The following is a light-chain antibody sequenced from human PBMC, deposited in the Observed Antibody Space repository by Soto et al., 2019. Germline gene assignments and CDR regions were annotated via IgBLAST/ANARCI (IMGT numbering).Light chain of an antibody. CDR2: GAS. CDR1: QSVNSN. V-gene: IGKV3-15*01. CDR3: QQYNNWPPT. Sequence: DIVMTQSPATLSVSTGERATLSCRARQSVNSNLAWYQQKPGQAPRLLIYGASTRATGIPARFGGSRSGTEFTLTISSLQSEDFAVYYCQQYNNWPPTFGQGTRLEIK. J-gene: IGKJ5*01.